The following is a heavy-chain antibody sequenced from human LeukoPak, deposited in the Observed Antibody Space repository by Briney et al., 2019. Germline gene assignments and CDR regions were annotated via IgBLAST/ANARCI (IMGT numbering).Heavy chain of an antibody. CDR1: GFTFSSYS. CDR2: ISSSSSYI. V-gene: IGHV3-21*01. D-gene: IGHD6-19*01. Sequence: PGGSLRLSCSASGFTFSSYSMNWVRQAPGKGLEWVSSISSSSSYIYYADSVKGRFTISRDNAKNSLYLQMNSLRAEDTAVYYCAKDSRLAVAVNRFDYWGQGTLVTVSS. CDR3: AKDSRLAVAVNRFDY. J-gene: IGHJ4*02.